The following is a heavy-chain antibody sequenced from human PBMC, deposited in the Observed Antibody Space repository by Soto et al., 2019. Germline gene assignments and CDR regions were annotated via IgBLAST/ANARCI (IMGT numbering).Heavy chain of an antibody. Sequence: QVQLVQSGAEVKTPGSSVKVSCKASGGTFSSYAISWVRQAPGQGLEWMGGIIPIFGTANYAQKFQGRVTITADESTSTAYMELSSLRSEDTAVYYCARDGRSYYDFWSGYANWFDPWGQGTLVTVSS. J-gene: IGHJ5*02. CDR1: GGTFSSYA. CDR3: ARDGRSYYDFWSGYANWFDP. D-gene: IGHD3-3*01. CDR2: IIPIFGTA. V-gene: IGHV1-69*01.